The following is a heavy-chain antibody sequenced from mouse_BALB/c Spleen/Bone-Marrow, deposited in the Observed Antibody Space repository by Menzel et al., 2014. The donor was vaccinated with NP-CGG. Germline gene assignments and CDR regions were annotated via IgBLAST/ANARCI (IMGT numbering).Heavy chain of an antibody. V-gene: IGHV1S81*02. J-gene: IGHJ2*01. Sequence: QVQLQQSGAELVKPGASVKLSCKASGYTFTSYWMHWVKRRPGQGLEWIGEINPSNGRTNYNEKFKSKATLTVDKSSSTACMQLSILTSEDSALYYCARTYFDYWGQGTTLTVSS. CDR1: GYTFTSYW. CDR2: INPSNGRT. CDR3: ARTYFDY.